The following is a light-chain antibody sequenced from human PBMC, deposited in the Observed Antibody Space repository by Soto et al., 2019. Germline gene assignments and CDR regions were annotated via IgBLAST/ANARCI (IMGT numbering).Light chain of an antibody. V-gene: IGLV2-8*01. J-gene: IGLJ3*02. CDR1: GSDVGGYNY. Sequence: QSALTQPPSASGSPGQSVAISCTGTGSDVGGYNYVSWYQQHPGKVPKLIIYEVTKRPSGVPDRFSGSKSGNTASLTVSGLQADDEADYYCSSHAGINNVVFGGGTKLTVL. CDR3: SSHAGINNVV. CDR2: EVT.